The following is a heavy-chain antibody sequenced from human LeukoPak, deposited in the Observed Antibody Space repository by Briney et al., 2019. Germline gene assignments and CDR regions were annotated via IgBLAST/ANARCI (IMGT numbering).Heavy chain of an antibody. D-gene: IGHD6-13*01. V-gene: IGHV3-11*01. CDR2: ISSSGVTV. J-gene: IGHJ5*02. CDR3: ARLSGAAAFDP. Sequence: GGSLRLSCTASGFTFSDYYMSWIRQSPGKGVEWLSEISSSGVTVKYADSMKGRLTISRDNAKNALYLQMSSLRDEDTAVYYCARLSGAAAFDPWGQGTLVTVSS. CDR1: GFTFSDYY.